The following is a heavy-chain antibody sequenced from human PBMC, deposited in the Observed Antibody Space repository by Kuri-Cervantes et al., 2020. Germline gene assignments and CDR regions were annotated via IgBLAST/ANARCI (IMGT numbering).Heavy chain of an antibody. CDR1: GFTFSSYW. CDR2: IKQDGSEK. CDR3: ASLPFYYYDSSGYRDY. Sequence: GESLKISCAASGFTFSSYWMSWVRQAPGKGLEWVANIKQDGSEKYYVDSVKGRFTISRDNAKNSLYLQMNSLRAEDTAVYYCASLPFYYYDSSGYRDYWGQGTLVTVSS. D-gene: IGHD3-22*01. V-gene: IGHV3-7*01. J-gene: IGHJ4*02.